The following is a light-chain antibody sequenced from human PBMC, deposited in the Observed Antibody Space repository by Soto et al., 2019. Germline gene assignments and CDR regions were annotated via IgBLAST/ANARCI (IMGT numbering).Light chain of an antibody. V-gene: IGKV3-20*01. J-gene: IGKJ1*01. CDR2: AAS. CDR1: QSVSNTY. Sequence: EIVLTQSPDTLSLFPGERATLSCRASQSVSNTYLAWYQQKPGQAPRPLISAASTRATGTPDRFSGSGSGTDFTLTISRLEPEDFAIYYCQQYGSSRWTFCQGTKVEIK. CDR3: QQYGSSRWT.